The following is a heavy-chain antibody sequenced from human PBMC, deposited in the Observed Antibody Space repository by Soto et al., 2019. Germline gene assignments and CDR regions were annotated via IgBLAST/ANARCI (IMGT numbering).Heavy chain of an antibody. Sequence: GGSLRLSCAASGFTFSSYAMHWVRQAPGKGLEWVAVISYDGSNNYYADSVKGRFTISRDNSKNTLYLQMNSLRAEDTAVYYCARDSGAPPIVYHGMDVWGQGTTVTVSS. CDR3: ARDSGAPPIVYHGMDV. J-gene: IGHJ6*02. CDR2: ISYDGSNN. D-gene: IGHD3-10*01. V-gene: IGHV3-30-3*01. CDR1: GFTFSSYA.